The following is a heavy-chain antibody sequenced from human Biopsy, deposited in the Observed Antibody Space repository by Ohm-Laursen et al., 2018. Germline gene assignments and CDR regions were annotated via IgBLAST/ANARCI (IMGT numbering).Heavy chain of an antibody. J-gene: IGHJ3*02. D-gene: IGHD2-21*02. CDR3: AKISCGGDCYPHAFDI. V-gene: IGHV3-21*01. Sequence: GSLRLSCAASEFTFTNYNMHWVRQAPGKGLEWVSSISISGSYVSYAESVKGRFTISRDNSKNSLFLQMNSLRDEDTALYYCAKISCGGDCYPHAFDIWGQGTVVTVSS. CDR1: EFTFTNYN. CDR2: ISISGSYV.